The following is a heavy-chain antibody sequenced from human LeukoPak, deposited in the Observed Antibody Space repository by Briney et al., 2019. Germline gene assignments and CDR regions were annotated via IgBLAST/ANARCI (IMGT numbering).Heavy chain of an antibody. CDR3: AKDLRLRYFTY. D-gene: IGHD3-9*01. Sequence: GGSLRLSCAASGFTFSSYDMSWVRQAPGKGPEWVSTISGRGGSTYYADSVKGRFTISRDNSKNTLYLQMNSLRAEDTAVYHCAKDLRLRYFTYWGQGTLVTVSS. CDR2: ISGRGGST. J-gene: IGHJ4*02. CDR1: GFTFSSYD. V-gene: IGHV3-23*01.